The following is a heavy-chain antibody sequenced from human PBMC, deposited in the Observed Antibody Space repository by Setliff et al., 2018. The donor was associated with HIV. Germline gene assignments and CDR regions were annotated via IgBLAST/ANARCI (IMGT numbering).Heavy chain of an antibody. J-gene: IGHJ5*02. CDR2: INHSGST. CDR1: GGSISTSY. Sequence: PSETLSLTCTVSGGSISTSYWSWIRQPPGKGLEWFGEINHSGSTNYNPSLKSRVTISVDTSKNQFSLKLTSVTAADTAVYYCARRIDNSGTFPDKNWFDTWGQGSLVTVSS. D-gene: IGHD3-10*01. V-gene: IGHV4-34*01. CDR3: ARRIDNSGTFPDKNWFDT.